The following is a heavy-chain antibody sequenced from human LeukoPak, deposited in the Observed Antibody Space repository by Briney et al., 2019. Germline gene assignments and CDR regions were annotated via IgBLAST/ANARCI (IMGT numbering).Heavy chain of an antibody. Sequence: GGSLRLSCAASGFTFSSYGMHWVRQAPGKGLDWVAFIRYDGSYKYYADSVKGRFTISRDNAKNSLYLEMNSLRAEDTAVFYCARGPKILWFGESNFDYWGQGTLVTVSS. J-gene: IGHJ4*02. CDR3: ARGPKILWFGESNFDY. D-gene: IGHD3-10*01. CDR2: IRYDGSYK. CDR1: GFTFSSYG. V-gene: IGHV3-30*02.